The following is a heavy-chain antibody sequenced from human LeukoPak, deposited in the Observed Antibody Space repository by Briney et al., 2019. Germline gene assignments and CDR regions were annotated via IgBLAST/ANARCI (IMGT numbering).Heavy chain of an antibody. CDR1: GFTFTSSA. CDR2: IVVGGGNT. D-gene: IGHD6-13*01. CDR3: AAAMDVAAASFDP. V-gene: IGHV1-58*02. J-gene: IGHJ5*02. Sequence: ASVKVSCKASGFTFTSSAMQGVRQARGQRREWIGWIVVGGGNTNYAQKFQERVTITRDMSTSTAYMELSSLRSEDTAVYYCAAAMDVAAASFDPWGQGTLVTVSS.